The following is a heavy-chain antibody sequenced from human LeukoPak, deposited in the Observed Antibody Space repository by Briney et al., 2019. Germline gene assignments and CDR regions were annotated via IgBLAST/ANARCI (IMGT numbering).Heavy chain of an antibody. J-gene: IGHJ5*02. Sequence: TGGSLRLSCIASGFSFSTYDMHWVRQPTGEGLEWVAGIGKVGDTYYLGSVKGRFTISREDAKNSLYLQMNSLRVGDTALYYCVRGDVGFDPWGQGTLVTVSS. CDR3: VRGDVGFDP. CDR1: GFSFSTYD. CDR2: IGKVGDT. D-gene: IGHD2-21*01. V-gene: IGHV3-13*01.